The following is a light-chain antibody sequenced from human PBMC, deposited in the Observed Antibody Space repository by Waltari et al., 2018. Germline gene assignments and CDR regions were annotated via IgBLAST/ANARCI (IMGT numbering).Light chain of an antibody. CDR3: MQALQTPTS. CDR1: QSLIHSNGLTY. J-gene: IGKJ4*01. CDR2: LGS. V-gene: IGKV2-28*01. Sequence: DIVMTQSPLSLPVTPGEPAYISCTSSQSLIHSNGLTYLDWYLQKPGQSPQLLIYLGSNRAPGVPDRFSGSGSGTDFTLKISRVEAEDVGVYYCMQALQTPTSFGGGTKVEMK.